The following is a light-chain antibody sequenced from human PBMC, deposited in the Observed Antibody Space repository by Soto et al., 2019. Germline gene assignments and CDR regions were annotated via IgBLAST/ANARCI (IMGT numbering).Light chain of an antibody. V-gene: IGKV1-16*01. CDR2: GAS. CDR3: QQYDTYPWT. CDR1: QDISNY. Sequence: DIQMTQSPSSLSASVGDRVTITCQASQDISNYLNWYQQKPGKAPKLLIYGASSLQSGVPSRFSGSGSGTEFTLTISSLQPDDFAPYYCQQYDTYPWTFGQGTKVDIK. J-gene: IGKJ1*01.